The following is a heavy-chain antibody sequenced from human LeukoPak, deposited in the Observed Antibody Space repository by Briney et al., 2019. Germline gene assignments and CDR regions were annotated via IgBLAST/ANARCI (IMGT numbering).Heavy chain of an antibody. CDR2: ISGSGGST. CDR3: AKMPYHYDSSGYYNFDY. V-gene: IGHV3-23*01. J-gene: IGHJ4*02. Sequence: GGSLRLSCAASGFTFSSYAMSWVRQAPGKGLEWVSAISGSGGSTYYADSVKGRFTISRDNSKNTLYLQMNSLRAEDTAVYYCAKMPYHYDSSGYYNFDYWGQGTLVTVSS. CDR1: GFTFSSYA. D-gene: IGHD3-22*01.